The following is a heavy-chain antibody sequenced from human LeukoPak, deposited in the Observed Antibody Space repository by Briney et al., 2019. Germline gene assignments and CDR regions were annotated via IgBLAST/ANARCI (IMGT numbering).Heavy chain of an antibody. J-gene: IGHJ4*02. CDR3: AKMNVLTGYYTPRFDF. D-gene: IGHD3-9*01. CDR2: VSSCCSST. CDR1: GFTFSSYA. Sequence: PGESLRLSCAASGFTFSSYAMSWVRQAPRKGLEWVSVVSSCCSSTDYADSVKGRFTISRDNSKNTLYLQMSSLSAEDTAVYYCAKMNVLTGYYTPRFDFWGQGTLVTVSA. V-gene: IGHV3-23*01.